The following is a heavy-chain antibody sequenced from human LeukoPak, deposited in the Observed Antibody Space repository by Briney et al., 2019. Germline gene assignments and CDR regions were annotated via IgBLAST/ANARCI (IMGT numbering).Heavy chain of an antibody. J-gene: IGHJ4*02. Sequence: VASVKVSCKASGYTFTSYYMHWVRQAPGQGLEWMGWINPNSGGTNYAQKFQGRVTMTRDTSISTAYMELSRLRSDDTAVYYCARDSALLSYGSGSYYNFDYWGQGTLVTVSS. CDR2: INPNSGGT. D-gene: IGHD3-10*01. CDR3: ARDSALLSYGSGSYYNFDY. V-gene: IGHV1-2*02. CDR1: GYTFTSYY.